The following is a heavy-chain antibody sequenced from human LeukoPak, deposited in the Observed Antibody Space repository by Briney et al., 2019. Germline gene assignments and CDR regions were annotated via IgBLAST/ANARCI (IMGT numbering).Heavy chain of an antibody. CDR1: GGFIGSYY. V-gene: IGHV4-59*01. CDR3: ARSNNWDGGYYNWFDP. J-gene: IGHJ5*02. Sequence: SETLSLTCTVSGGFIGSYYWSWIRQPPGKGLEWIGYVYYSGSIGGTNYNPSLKSRVTISVDPSKNQFSLNLTSVTAADTAVYSCARSNNWDGGYYNWFDPWGQGTLVTVSS. D-gene: IGHD1-20*01. CDR2: VYYSGSIGGT.